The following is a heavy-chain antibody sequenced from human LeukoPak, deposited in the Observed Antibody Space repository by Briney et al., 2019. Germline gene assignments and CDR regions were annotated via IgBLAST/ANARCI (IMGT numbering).Heavy chain of an antibody. CDR2: INSDGSWT. Sequence: GGSLRLSCAASGNYWIHWVRQAPGKGLVWVSHINSDGSWTGYADSVKGRFNISRDNSKNTLYLQMNSLRAEDTAVYYCARDEESHFDYWGQGTLVTVSS. J-gene: IGHJ4*02. V-gene: IGHV3-74*01. CDR1: GNYW. CDR3: ARDEESHFDY.